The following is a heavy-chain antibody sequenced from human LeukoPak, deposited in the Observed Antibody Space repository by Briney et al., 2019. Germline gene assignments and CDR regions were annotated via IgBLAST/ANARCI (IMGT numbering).Heavy chain of an antibody. D-gene: IGHD4-23*01. CDR2: ISTSGGSK. Sequence: GGSLRLSCAVSGFTFSAYEMNWVRQAPGKGLEWVSYISTSGGSKYYADSVKGRFTISRDDAKNSLFLQMDGLRVDDTAVYFCARDGRGGHNDFWGQGTLITVSS. CDR3: ARDGRGGHNDF. J-gene: IGHJ4*02. V-gene: IGHV3-48*03. CDR1: GFTFSAYE.